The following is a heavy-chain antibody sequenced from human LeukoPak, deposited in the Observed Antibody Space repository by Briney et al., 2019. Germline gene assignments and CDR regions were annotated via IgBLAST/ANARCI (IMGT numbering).Heavy chain of an antibody. J-gene: IGHJ5*02. D-gene: IGHD3-9*01. CDR2: ISAYNGNT. CDR1: GYTFTSYG. V-gene: IGHV1-18*01. Sequence: ASVKVSCKASGYTFTSYGISWVRQAPGQGLEWMGWISAYNGNTNYAQKLQGRATMTTDTSTSTAYMVLRSLRSDDTAVYYCARDGRYFDWLTGAADNWFDPWGQGTLVTVSS. CDR3: ARDGRYFDWLTGAADNWFDP.